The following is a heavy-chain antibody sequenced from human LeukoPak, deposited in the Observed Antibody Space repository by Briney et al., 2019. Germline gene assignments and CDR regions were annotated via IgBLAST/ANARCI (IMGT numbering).Heavy chain of an antibody. Sequence: GDSLGLSCAASGFTFTKYWMTWVRQAPGKGLEWVGNIKQDGSDKNYMDFVKGRFTISRDNTKNSVYLQMSSLRAEDTAVYYCAREVWGPEYWGQGTLVTVSS. J-gene: IGHJ4*02. CDR1: GFTFTKYW. V-gene: IGHV3-7*01. CDR2: IKQDGSDK. CDR3: AREVWGPEY. D-gene: IGHD1-14*01.